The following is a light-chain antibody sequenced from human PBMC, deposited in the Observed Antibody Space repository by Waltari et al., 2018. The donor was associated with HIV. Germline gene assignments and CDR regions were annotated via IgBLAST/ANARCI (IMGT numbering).Light chain of an antibody. J-gene: IGKJ1*01. CDR1: QSLLHSNGFNY. CDR2: LAS. Sequence: DIVMTQSPLSLPVTPGEPASISCRSSQSLLHSNGFNYLDWYLQKPGQSPQLLISLASNRASGVPDRFSGSGSGTDFTLKISRVEAEDGGVYYCMQALQTPRTFGQGTKVEIK. V-gene: IGKV2-28*01. CDR3: MQALQTPRT.